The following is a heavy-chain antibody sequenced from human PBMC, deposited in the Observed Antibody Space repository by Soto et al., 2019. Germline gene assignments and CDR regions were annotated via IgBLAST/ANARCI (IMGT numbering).Heavy chain of an antibody. Sequence: PSETLSLTCAVSGDSIRNNNVWNWVRKTPGKGLEWIGEIYDSGTTNDNPALKSRVTMSVDKSKNQFSLGLSSLTAADTAVYYCARRRITTFGVVITGYGMCVWGQGTTVSVSS. CDR3: ARRRITTFGVVITGYGMCV. CDR1: GDSIRNNNV. D-gene: IGHD3-3*01. J-gene: IGHJ6*02. CDR2: IYDSGTT. V-gene: IGHV4-4*02.